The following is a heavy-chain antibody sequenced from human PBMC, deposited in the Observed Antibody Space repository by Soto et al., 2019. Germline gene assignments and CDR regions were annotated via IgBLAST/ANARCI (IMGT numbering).Heavy chain of an antibody. J-gene: IGHJ5*02. D-gene: IGHD4-17*01. CDR2: IYYSGST. CDR3: ARDVDDYQMFDP. V-gene: IGHV4-39*01. CDR1: GGSISSSSYY. Sequence: QLQLQESGPGLVKPSETLSLTCTVSGGSISSSSYYWGWIRQPPGKGLEWIGSIYYSGSTYYNPYLKIRVTISVDTSMNQFSLKLSSVAAAYTAVYYCARDVDDYQMFDPCGQGTLVTVSS.